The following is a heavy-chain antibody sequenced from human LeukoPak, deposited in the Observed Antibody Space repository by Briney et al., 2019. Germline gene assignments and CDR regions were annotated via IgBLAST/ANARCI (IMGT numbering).Heavy chain of an antibody. CDR2: IKQDGSEK. CDR1: GFTFSSYW. CDR3: ARELPVRYRPNIAAAGTNFDY. J-gene: IGHJ4*02. D-gene: IGHD6-13*01. Sequence: GGSLRLSCAASGFTFSSYWMSWVRQAPGKGLEWVATIKQDGSEKYYVDSVRGRFTISRDNAKNSLYLQINSLRAEDTAVYYCARELPVRYRPNIAAAGTNFDYWGQGTLVTASS. V-gene: IGHV3-7*01.